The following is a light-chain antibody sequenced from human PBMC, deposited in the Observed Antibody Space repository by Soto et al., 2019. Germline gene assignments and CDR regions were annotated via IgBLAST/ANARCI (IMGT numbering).Light chain of an antibody. CDR3: AAWDDSLSGVV. CDR2: NDN. V-gene: IGLV1-47*02. CDR1: TSNIGSNY. Sequence: QSVLTQPPSTSGTPGQTVTISCSGSTSNIGSNYVYWYQQLPGTAPQLLISNDNQRPSGVPDRFSGSKSGTSASLAISGLRSEDEADYSCAAWDDSLSGVVFGGGTKVIVL. J-gene: IGLJ2*01.